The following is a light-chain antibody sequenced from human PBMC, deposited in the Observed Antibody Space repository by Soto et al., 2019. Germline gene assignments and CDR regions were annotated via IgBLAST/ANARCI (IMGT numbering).Light chain of an antibody. CDR3: QQFSSYPLT. Sequence: IVLTQSPGTLSLSPGERATLSCRASQSVGSSYLAWFQQKPGQAPRLLIYGASSRATGIPDRFSGGGSGTDFTLTISRLEPEDFAVYYCQQFSSYPLTFGGGTKVDI. CDR1: QSVGSSY. V-gene: IGKV3-20*01. J-gene: IGKJ4*01. CDR2: GAS.